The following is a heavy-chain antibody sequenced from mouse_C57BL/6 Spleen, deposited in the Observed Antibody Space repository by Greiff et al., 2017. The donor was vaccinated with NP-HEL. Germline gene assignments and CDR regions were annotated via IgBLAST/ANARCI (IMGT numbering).Heavy chain of an antibody. CDR2: IRNKANNHAT. D-gene: IGHD1-1*02. CDR3: TRQGYYGHYFDY. Sequence: EVQLVESGGGLVQPGGSMKLSCAASGFTFSDAWMDWVRQSPEKGLEWVAEIRNKANNHATYYAESVKGRFTISRDDSKSSVYLQMNSSRAEDTGIYYCTRQGYYGHYFDYWGQGTTLTVSS. J-gene: IGHJ2*01. V-gene: IGHV6-6*01. CDR1: GFTFSDAW.